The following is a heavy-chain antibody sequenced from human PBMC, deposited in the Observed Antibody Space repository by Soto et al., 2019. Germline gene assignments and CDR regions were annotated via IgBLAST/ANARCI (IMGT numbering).Heavy chain of an antibody. J-gene: IGHJ5*02. D-gene: IGHD4-4*01. CDR1: GGSFSGYY. Sequence: KTSGTLSLTCAVYGGSFSGYYWSWIRQPPGKGLEWIGEINHSGSTNYNPSLKSRVTISVDTSKNQFSLKLSSVTAADTAVYYCARKRMTTRPNWFDHWGQGTLVTVSS. CDR3: ARKRMTTRPNWFDH. CDR2: INHSGST. V-gene: IGHV4-34*01.